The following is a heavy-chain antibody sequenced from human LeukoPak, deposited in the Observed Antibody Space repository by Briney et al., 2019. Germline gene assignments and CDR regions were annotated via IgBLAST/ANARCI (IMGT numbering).Heavy chain of an antibody. Sequence: GGSLRLSCAASGFTFDDYGMSWVRQAPGKGLEWVSGINWNGGSTGYADSVKGRFTISRDNSKNTLYLQMNSLRAEDTAVYYCARLSGFRNYYGSGTSQGGWFDPWGQGTLVTVSS. D-gene: IGHD3-10*01. J-gene: IGHJ5*02. CDR2: INWNGGST. CDR1: GFTFDDYG. V-gene: IGHV3-20*04. CDR3: ARLSGFRNYYGSGTSQGGWFDP.